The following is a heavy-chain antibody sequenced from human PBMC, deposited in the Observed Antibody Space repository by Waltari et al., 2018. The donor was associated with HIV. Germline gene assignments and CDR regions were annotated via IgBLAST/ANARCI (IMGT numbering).Heavy chain of an antibody. CDR1: GYTFTSYY. V-gene: IGHV1-46*01. CDR3: ARESPNCSSSSCYGFDP. Sequence: QVQLVQSGAEVKKPGASVKLSCKASGYTFTSYYMHWVRQAPGQGLEWMGIITPRGGSTSYAQKFQGRVTMTRDTATSTVYMELSSLRSEDTAVYYCARESPNCSSSSCYGFDPWGQGTLVTVSS. D-gene: IGHD2-2*01. CDR2: ITPRGGST. J-gene: IGHJ5*02.